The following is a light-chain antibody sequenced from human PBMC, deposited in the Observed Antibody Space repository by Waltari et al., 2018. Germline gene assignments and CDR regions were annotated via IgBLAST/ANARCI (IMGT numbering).Light chain of an antibody. V-gene: IGLV8-61*01. Sequence: QTVVTQEPSLSVSPGGTVTLTCAFSSGSLSTTSYATWYQQTPGLAPCTLVYKANARSSGVPDRFSGSILGNTAALTITGAQADDESDYYCALYMGSGIWVFGGGTRLTVL. CDR1: SGSLSTTSY. J-gene: IGLJ3*02. CDR3: ALYMGSGIWV. CDR2: KAN.